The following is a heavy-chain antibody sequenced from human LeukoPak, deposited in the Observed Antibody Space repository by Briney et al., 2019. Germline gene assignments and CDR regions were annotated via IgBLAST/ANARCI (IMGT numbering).Heavy chain of an antibody. CDR3: ASERDYGDSNAFDM. Sequence: PGESLRLSCAASGFTFSSYGMHWVRQAPRKGLEGVAFIRYDGSSNYYADSVKGRFTISRDNSKNTLYLQMNSLRPEDTAVYYCASERDYGDSNAFDMWGQGTMVTVSS. D-gene: IGHD4-17*01. CDR1: GFTFSSYG. V-gene: IGHV3-30*02. J-gene: IGHJ3*02. CDR2: IRYDGSSN.